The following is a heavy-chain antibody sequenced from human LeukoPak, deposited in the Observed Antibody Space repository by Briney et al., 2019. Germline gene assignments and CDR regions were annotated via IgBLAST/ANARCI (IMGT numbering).Heavy chain of an antibody. V-gene: IGHV3-7*05. CDR1: GFIFSGYS. CDR2: IKHDGSEI. CDR3: ARLRLGSSGWHYSDY. D-gene: IGHD6-19*01. Sequence: GGSLRLSCAASGFIFSGYSMTWVRQAPGKGLEWVANIKHDGSEISYVDSVKGRFTISRDDAKKSLYLQMNTLRAEDTAVYYCARLRLGSSGWHYSDYWGQGTLVTVPS. J-gene: IGHJ4*02.